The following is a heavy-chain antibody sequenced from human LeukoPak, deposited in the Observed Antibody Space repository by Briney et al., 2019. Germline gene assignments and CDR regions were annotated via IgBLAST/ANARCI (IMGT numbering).Heavy chain of an antibody. CDR1: GFTFSSYA. V-gene: IGHV3-23*01. D-gene: IGHD3-22*01. CDR2: ISGSGGST. Sequence: GGSLRLSCAASGFTFSSYAMSWVRQAPGKGLEWVSAISGSGGSTYYADSVKGRFTISRDNSKNTLYLQMNSLRAEDTAVYYCAKELADYYDSSGYPGKGAFDIWGQGTMVAVSS. J-gene: IGHJ3*02. CDR3: AKELADYYDSSGYPGKGAFDI.